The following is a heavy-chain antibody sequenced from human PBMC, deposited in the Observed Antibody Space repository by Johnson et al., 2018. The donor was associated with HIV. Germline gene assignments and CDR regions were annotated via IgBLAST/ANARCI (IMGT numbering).Heavy chain of an antibody. Sequence: VQLVESGGGLVKPGGSLRLSCAASGFTFSDYYMSWVRQAPGKGLEWVSVIYSGGSTYYADSVKGRFTISRDNAKNSLYLQMNSLRAEDTALYYCAASPEDLRAFDIWGQGTMVTVSS. CDR3: AASPEDLRAFDI. CDR1: GFTFSDYY. CDR2: IYSGGST. J-gene: IGHJ3*02. D-gene: IGHD2-15*01. V-gene: IGHV3-66*01.